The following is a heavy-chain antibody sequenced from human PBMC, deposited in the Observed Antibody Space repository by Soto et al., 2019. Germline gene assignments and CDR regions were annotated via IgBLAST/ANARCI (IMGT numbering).Heavy chain of an antibody. V-gene: IGHV3-64*02. CDR2: ISSNGGAT. D-gene: IGHD5-18*01. CDR3: ARGYGYFYYGMDV. J-gene: IGHJ6*02. Sequence: PXGSLRLSCAASGFSFSSYAMFWVRQAPGKGLEYVSGISSNGGATYYADSVKGRFTISRDNYKNTLYLQMGSLRAEDMAVYYCARGYGYFYYGMDVWGQGTTVTVSS. CDR1: GFSFSSYA.